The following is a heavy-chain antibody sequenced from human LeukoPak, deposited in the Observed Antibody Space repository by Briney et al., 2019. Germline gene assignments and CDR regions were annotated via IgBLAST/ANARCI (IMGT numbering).Heavy chain of an antibody. CDR1: VFAFSNAW. CDR3: TTGGYGGQFDY. D-gene: IGHD5-12*01. V-gene: IGHV3-15*01. CDR2: IKSKTDGGTT. Sequence: PVGSLRLSCAASVFAFSNAWTSSVRQAPGKGLEWVGRIKSKTDGGTTDYAAPVKGRFTISRDDSNNTLYLQMNSLKTEDTAVYYCTTGGYGGQFDYWGQGTLVTVSS. J-gene: IGHJ4*02.